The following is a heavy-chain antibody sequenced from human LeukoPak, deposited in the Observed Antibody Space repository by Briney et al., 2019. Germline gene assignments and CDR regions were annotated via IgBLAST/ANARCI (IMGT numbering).Heavy chain of an antibody. CDR2: ISSSSSNT. D-gene: IGHD2-2*01. J-gene: IGHJ4*02. V-gene: IGHV3-11*06. CDR1: GFTFSDYY. Sequence: GGSLRLSCAASGFTFSDYYMSWVGQAPGKGLEGVSYISSSSSNTNYADSVKGRFTISRDNDKNSLYVEMNSLRAEDTAVYYCARVRYCSSTSCEGPYYFDYWGQGTLVTVSS. CDR3: ARVRYCSSTSCEGPYYFDY.